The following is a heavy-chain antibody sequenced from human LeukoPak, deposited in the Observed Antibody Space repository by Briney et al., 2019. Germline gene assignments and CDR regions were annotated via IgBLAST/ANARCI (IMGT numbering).Heavy chain of an antibody. CDR3: AKILGSGVWYGFDI. J-gene: IGHJ3*02. V-gene: IGHV4-4*09. D-gene: IGHD7-27*01. CDR1: GGSISNYY. CDR2: IYTTGRT. Sequence: ETLSLTCTVSGGSISNYYWSWIRQPPGKGLEWIGYIYTTGRTNYNPSLKSRVTISVDTSKNQFSLKLSSVTAADTAVYYCAKILGSGVWYGFDIWGQGTMVTVSS.